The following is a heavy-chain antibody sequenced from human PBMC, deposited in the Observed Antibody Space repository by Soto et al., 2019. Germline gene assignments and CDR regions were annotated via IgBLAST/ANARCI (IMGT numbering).Heavy chain of an antibody. V-gene: IGHV1-3*01. CDR2: INAGNGNT. J-gene: IGHJ6*02. D-gene: IGHD5-18*01. Sequence: ASVKVSCKASGYTFTSYAMHWVRQAPGQRLEWMGWINAGNGNTKYSQKFQGRVTTTRDTSASTAYMELSSLRSEDTAVYYRASMDTGYYYYYGMDVWGQGTTVTVSS. CDR1: GYTFTSYA. CDR3: ASMDTGYYYYYGMDV.